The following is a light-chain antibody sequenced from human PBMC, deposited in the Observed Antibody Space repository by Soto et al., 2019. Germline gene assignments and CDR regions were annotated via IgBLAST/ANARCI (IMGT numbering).Light chain of an antibody. V-gene: IGKV1-5*01. CDR3: QQYNSYLLT. Sequence: DIQMTQSPSTLSASVGDRVTITCRASQSISSWLAWYQQKPGKAPKLLIYDASSLESGVPSRFSGSGSWTQVTLTISSLQPDDFATYYCQQYNSYLLTFGGGTKVEIK. J-gene: IGKJ4*01. CDR1: QSISSW. CDR2: DAS.